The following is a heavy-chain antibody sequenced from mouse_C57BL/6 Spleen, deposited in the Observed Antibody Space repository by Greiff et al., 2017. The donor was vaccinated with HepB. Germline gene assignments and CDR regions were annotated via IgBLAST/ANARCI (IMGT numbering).Heavy chain of an antibody. D-gene: IGHD1-1*01. Sequence: EVKLLESGPGLVKPSQSLSLTCSVTGYSITSGYYWNWIRQFPGNKLEWMGYISYDGSNNYNPSLKNRISITRDTSKNQFFLKLNSVTTEDTATYYCAREGYYGSSYNFDYWGQGTTLTVSS. CDR3: AREGYYGSSYNFDY. J-gene: IGHJ2*01. CDR1: GYSITSGYY. CDR2: ISYDGSN. V-gene: IGHV3-6*01.